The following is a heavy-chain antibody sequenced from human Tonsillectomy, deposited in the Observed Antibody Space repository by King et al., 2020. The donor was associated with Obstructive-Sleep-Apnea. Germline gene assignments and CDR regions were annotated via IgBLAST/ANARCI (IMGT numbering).Heavy chain of an antibody. D-gene: IGHD1-26*01. J-gene: IGHJ4*02. CDR2: IYYSGST. V-gene: IGHV4-61*08. CDR3: ARGYSGSFGPYFDY. Sequence: PLQESGPGLVKPSETLSLTCTGSGGSVSSGGYYWTWIRQPPGKGLEWIGHIYYSGSTNYNPSLKSRVTISADTSKNQFSLKLSSVTAADTAVYYCARGYSGSFGPYFDYWGQGTLVTVSS. CDR1: GGSVSSGGYY.